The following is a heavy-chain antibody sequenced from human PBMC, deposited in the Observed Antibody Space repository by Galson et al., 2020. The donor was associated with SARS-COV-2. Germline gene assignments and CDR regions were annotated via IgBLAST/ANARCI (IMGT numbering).Heavy chain of an antibody. J-gene: IGHJ6*03. V-gene: IGHV3-53*01. CDR2: IYSGGST. Sequence: GGSLSLSCAASGFTISSNYMSWARQAPGKGLEWVSIIYSGGSTYYADSVKGRFTISRDNSKNTLYLQMNSLRAEDTAVYYCARGEWLNYYYYMDVWGKGTTVTVSS. CDR1: GFTISSNY. CDR3: ARGEWLNYYYYMDV. D-gene: IGHD3-3*01.